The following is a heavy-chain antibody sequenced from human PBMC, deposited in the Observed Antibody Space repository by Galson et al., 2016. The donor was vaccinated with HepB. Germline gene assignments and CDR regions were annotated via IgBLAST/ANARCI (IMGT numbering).Heavy chain of an antibody. J-gene: IGHJ5*02. CDR1: GGSISSYY. CDR2: IYYSGST. V-gene: IGHV4-59*01. D-gene: IGHD2-2*01. Sequence: SETLSLTCTVSGGSISSYYWSWIRQPPGKGLEWIGYIYYSGSTNYNPSLKSRVTISVDPSKNQFTLTLSSLTAADTAVYYCARSLLGYCSSTRCHGAWFGPWGQGTLVTVSS. CDR3: ARSLLGYCSSTRCHGAWFGP.